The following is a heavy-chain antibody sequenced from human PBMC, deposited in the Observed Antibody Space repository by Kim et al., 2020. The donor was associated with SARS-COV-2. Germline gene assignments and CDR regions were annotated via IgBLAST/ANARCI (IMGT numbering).Heavy chain of an antibody. V-gene: IGHV1-2*06. CDR1: GYTFTDYH. D-gene: IGHD2-15*01. J-gene: IGHJ4*02. CDR2: LSANSGDT. CDR3: ARSSLLDFDY. Sequence: ASVKVSCKASGYTFTDYHMHWVRQAPGQGLEWMGRLSANSGDTNYPQKFQGRVTMTRETSISTVYLELTRLRSDDTAVYYCARSSLLDFDYWGQGNLVTV.